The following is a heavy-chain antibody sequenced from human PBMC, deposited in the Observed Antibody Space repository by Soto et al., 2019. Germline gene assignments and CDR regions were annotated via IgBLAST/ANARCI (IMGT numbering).Heavy chain of an antibody. Sequence: QVQLVESGGGVVQPGRSLRLSCAASGFNFSSYVMHWVRQAPGKGLEWVAVIWYDGGNKYYADSVKGRFTISRDNSKNTLYLQMNSLRAEDTAVYYCARDGQWLPRDGLRSSYYFAYWGQGTLVTVCS. J-gene: IGHJ4*02. CDR1: GFNFSSYV. CDR3: ARDGQWLPRDGLRSSYYFAY. D-gene: IGHD6-19*01. V-gene: IGHV3-33*01. CDR2: IWYDGGNK.